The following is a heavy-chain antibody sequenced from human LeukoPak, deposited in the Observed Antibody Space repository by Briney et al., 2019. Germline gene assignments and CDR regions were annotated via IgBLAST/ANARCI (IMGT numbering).Heavy chain of an antibody. CDR3: TSTYYDYVWGSYRYLFDY. D-gene: IGHD3-16*02. CDR2: IRSKANSYAT. V-gene: IGHV3-73*01. J-gene: IGHJ4*02. Sequence: GGSLRLSCAASGFTFSGSAMHWVRQASGKGLEWVGRIRSKANSYATAYAASGKGRFTMSRDDSKNTAYLQMNSLKTEDTAVYYCTSTYYDYVWGSYRYLFDYWGQGTLVTVSS. CDR1: GFTFSGSA.